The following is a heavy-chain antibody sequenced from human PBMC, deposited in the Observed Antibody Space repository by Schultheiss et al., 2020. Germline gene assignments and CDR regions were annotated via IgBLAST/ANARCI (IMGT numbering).Heavy chain of an antibody. Sequence: AYVKVSCKVSGYTLTELSMHWVRQAPGKGLEWMGGFDPEDGETIYAQKFQGRVTMTEDTSTDTAYMELSSLRSEDTAVYYCATIEYQLLAFDYWGQGTLVTGSS. CDR2: FDPEDGET. CDR3: ATIEYQLLAFDY. CDR1: GYTLTELS. V-gene: IGHV1-24*01. J-gene: IGHJ4*02. D-gene: IGHD2-2*01.